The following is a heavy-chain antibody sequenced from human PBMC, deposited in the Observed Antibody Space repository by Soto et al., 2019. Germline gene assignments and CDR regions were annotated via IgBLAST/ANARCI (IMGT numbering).Heavy chain of an antibody. V-gene: IGHV4-59*01. J-gene: IGHJ6*02. Sequence: SETLSLTCTVSGGSISSYYWSWIRQPPGKGLEWIGYIYYSGSTNYNPSLKSRVTISVDTSKNQFSLKLSSVTAADTAVYYCAREYDFWSAYSYYYSGMDVWGQGTTVTVSS. CDR1: GGSISSYY. D-gene: IGHD3-3*01. CDR2: IYYSGST. CDR3: AREYDFWSAYSYYYSGMDV.